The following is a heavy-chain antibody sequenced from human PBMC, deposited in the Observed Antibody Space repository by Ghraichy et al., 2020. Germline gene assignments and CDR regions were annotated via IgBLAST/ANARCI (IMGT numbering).Heavy chain of an antibody. CDR3: ARRSYSSGWYGIDY. D-gene: IGHD6-19*01. Sequence: SQTLSLTCAISGDSVSSNSAAWNWIKQSPSRGLEWLGRTYYRSKWYNDYAVSVKSRITINPDTSKNEFSLQLNSVTPEDTAVYYCARRSYSSGWYGIDYWGQGTLVTVSS. V-gene: IGHV6-1*01. CDR1: GDSVSSNSAA. CDR2: TYYRSKWYN. J-gene: IGHJ4*02.